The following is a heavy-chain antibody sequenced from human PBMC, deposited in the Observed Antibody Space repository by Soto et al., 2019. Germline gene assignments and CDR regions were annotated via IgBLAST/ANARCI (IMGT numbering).Heavy chain of an antibody. V-gene: IGHV4-4*02. CDR2: IYHSGST. Sequence: QVQLQESGPGLVKPSGTLSLTCAVSGGSISSSNWWSWVRQPPGKGLEWIGEIYHSGSTNYNPSLKSRVPISVDRSKTQFSLKLSSVTAADTAVYYWAGLYSSGWPHSDYWGQGTLVTVSS. CDR3: AGLYSSGWPHSDY. D-gene: IGHD6-19*01. J-gene: IGHJ4*02. CDR1: GGSISSSNW.